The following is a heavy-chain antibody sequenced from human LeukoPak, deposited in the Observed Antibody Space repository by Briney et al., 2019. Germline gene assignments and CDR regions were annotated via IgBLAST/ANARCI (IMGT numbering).Heavy chain of an antibody. J-gene: IGHJ4*02. CDR2: IYYSRTT. CDR1: GGSISSYY. CDR3: ARQEYAGNFDY. V-gene: IGHV4-59*08. D-gene: IGHD4-23*01. Sequence: SETLSLTCTVSGGSISSYYWSWIRQPPEKGLEWIGYIYYSRTTNYNPSLKSRVTMSVDTSKNQFSLKLSSVTAADTAVYYCARQEYAGNFDYWGQGTLVTVSS.